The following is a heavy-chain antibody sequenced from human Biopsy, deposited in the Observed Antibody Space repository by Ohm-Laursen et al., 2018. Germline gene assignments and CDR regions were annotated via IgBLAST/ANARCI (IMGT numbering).Heavy chain of an antibody. V-gene: IGHV4-59*07. CDR2: IWSSGTT. CDR3: ARATNSTGWPYYYFYGMDV. Sequence: SDTLSLTCTVSGGSISSDYWSWIRQSPGKGLEWIGYIWSSGTTDYNPSLQSRVSMSLKLSTDQFSLKVDSVTAADTAVYYCARATNSTGWPYYYFYGMDVWGQGTTVTVSS. J-gene: IGHJ6*02. CDR1: GGSISSDY. D-gene: IGHD2/OR15-2a*01.